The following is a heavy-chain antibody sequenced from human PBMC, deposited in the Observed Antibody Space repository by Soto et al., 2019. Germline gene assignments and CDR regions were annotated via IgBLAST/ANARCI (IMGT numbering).Heavy chain of an antibody. Sequence: QVQLVESGGGVVQPGRSLRLSCAASGFTFSSYGMHWVRQAPGKGLEWVAVISDDGSNKYYADSVKGRFTISRDNSKNTLYQQMNSLRAEDTAVYYCANYCRSTSCFSGGLEHWGQGTLVTVSS. CDR1: GFTFSSYG. CDR3: ANYCRSTSCFSGGLEH. CDR2: ISDDGSNK. J-gene: IGHJ5*02. D-gene: IGHD2-2*01. V-gene: IGHV3-30*18.